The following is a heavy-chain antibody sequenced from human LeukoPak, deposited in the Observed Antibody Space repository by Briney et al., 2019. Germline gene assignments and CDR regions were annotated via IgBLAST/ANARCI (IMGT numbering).Heavy chain of an antibody. J-gene: IGHJ5*02. CDR1: GFSLSTSGVG. D-gene: IGHD3-3*01. CDR2: IYWNDDK. Sequence: SGPTLVKPTQTLTLTCTFSGFSLSTSGVGVGWIRQPPGKALEWLALIYWNDDKRYSPSLKSRLTITKDTSKNQVVLTMTNMDPVDTATYYCAHNVQSFTIFGVVLRPHNWFDPWGQGTLVTVSS. V-gene: IGHV2-5*01. CDR3: AHNVQSFTIFGVVLRPHNWFDP.